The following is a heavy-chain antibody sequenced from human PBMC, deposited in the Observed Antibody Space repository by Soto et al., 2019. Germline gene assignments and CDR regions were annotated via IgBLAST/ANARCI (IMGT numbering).Heavy chain of an antibody. CDR1: GFTFSSYW. J-gene: IGHJ6*02. CDR2: INSDGSST. V-gene: IGHV3-74*01. Sequence: GGSLRLSCAASGFTFSSYWMHWVRQAPGKGLVWVSRINSDGSSTSYADSVKGRFTISRDNAKNTLYLQMNSLRAEDTAVYYCATFGGVIRGYYYYGMDVWGQGTTVTVSS. D-gene: IGHD3-16*02. CDR3: ATFGGVIRGYYYYGMDV.